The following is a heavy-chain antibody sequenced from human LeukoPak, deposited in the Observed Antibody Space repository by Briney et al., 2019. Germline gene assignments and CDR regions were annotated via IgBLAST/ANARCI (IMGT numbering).Heavy chain of an antibody. J-gene: IGHJ6*02. V-gene: IGHV1-8*01. CDR1: GYTFTSFD. CDR3: ARDPSGGYSYGYYYYYGMDV. D-gene: IGHD5-18*01. Sequence: ASVKVSCKASGYTFTSFDFNWVRQATGQGLEWMGWMKSNNGHTGYAQKFQGRVTMTRDTSISTAYMELSSLRSEDTAVYYCARDPSGGYSYGYYYYYGMDVWGQGTTVTVSS. CDR2: MKSNNGHT.